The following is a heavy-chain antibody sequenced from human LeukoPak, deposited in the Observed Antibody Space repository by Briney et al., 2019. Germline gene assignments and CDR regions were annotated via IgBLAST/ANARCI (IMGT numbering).Heavy chain of an antibody. Sequence: PSETLSLTCAVYGGSFSGYYWSWIRQPPGKGLEWIGEINHSGSTNYNPSLKSRVTISVDTSKNQFSLKLSSVTAADTAVYYCAREGKLTGYFGGLGFNYWGPGTLVTVSS. V-gene: IGHV4-34*09. CDR1: GGSFSGYY. CDR3: AREGKLTGYFGGLGFNY. D-gene: IGHD6-19*01. CDR2: INHSGST. J-gene: IGHJ4*02.